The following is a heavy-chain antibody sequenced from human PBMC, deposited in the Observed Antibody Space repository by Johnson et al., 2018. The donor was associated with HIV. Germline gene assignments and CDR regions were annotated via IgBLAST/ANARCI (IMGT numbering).Heavy chain of an antibody. CDR2: IYSGGST. CDR1: GFTVSSNY. J-gene: IGHJ3*02. CDR3: ASMVTTGGDAFDI. V-gene: IGHV3-66*01. D-gene: IGHD2-21*02. Sequence: EQLVESGGGLVQPGGSLRLSCAASGFTVSSNYMSWVRQAPGKGLEWVSVIYSGGSTYYADSVKGRFTISRDNAKNSLYLQMNSLRAEDTAVYYCASMVTTGGDAFDIWGQGTMVTVSS.